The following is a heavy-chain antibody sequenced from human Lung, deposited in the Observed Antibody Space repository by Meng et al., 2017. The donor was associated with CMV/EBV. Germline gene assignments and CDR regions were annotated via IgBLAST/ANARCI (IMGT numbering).Heavy chain of an antibody. V-gene: IGHV4-59*01. J-gene: IGHJ3*02. Sequence: SXTVSGGSFSTYYWSWIRQPPGKGLEWIGYIYYSGSTSYNPSLKSRVTISVDTSKNPFSLKLTSVTAADTAVYYCARPMIRGPYDGFHIWGQGTMVXVSS. CDR3: ARPMIRGPYDGFHI. CDR2: IYYSGST. CDR1: GGSFSTYY. D-gene: IGHD3-10*01.